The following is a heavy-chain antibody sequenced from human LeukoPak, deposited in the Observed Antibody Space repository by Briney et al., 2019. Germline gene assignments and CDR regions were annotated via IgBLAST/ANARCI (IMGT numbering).Heavy chain of an antibody. CDR2: INPSGGST. Sequence: GASVKVSCKASGYTFTSYYMHWVRQAPGQGLEWMGIINPSGGSTSYAQKFQGRVTITRDTSASTAYMELSSLRSGDTAVYYCARVVVTANSLPDYWGQGTLVTVSS. CDR3: ARVVVTANSLPDY. D-gene: IGHD2-21*02. CDR1: GYTFTSYY. V-gene: IGHV1-46*01. J-gene: IGHJ4*02.